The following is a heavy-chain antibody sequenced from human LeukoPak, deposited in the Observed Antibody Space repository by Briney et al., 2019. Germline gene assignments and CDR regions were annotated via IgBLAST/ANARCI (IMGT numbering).Heavy chain of an antibody. CDR3: ARLDDYEFTLDY. D-gene: IGHD4-17*01. CDR1: GVSISSYY. CDR2: IYYSGST. J-gene: IGHJ4*02. Sequence: PSETLSLTCTVSGVSISSYYWSWIRQPPGKGLEWIGYIYYSGSTNYNPSLKSRVTISVDTSKNQFSLKLSSVTAADTAVYYCARLDDYEFTLDYWGQGTLVTVSS. V-gene: IGHV4-59*08.